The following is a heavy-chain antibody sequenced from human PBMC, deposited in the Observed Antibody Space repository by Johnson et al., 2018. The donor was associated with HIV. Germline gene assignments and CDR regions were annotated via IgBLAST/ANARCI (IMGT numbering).Heavy chain of an antibody. Sequence: QVQLVESGGGVVQPGRSLRLSCAASGFTFSSYAMHWVRQAPGKGLEWVAVISYDGTNKYYADSAKGRFTISRDNSRNTPFLQMNSLRVEDTAAYYCARGVKQQLSVVDAFGIWGQGTMVTVSS. J-gene: IGHJ3*02. CDR2: ISYDGTNK. CDR3: ARGVKQQLSVVDAFGI. V-gene: IGHV3-30*04. D-gene: IGHD6-13*01. CDR1: GFTFSSYA.